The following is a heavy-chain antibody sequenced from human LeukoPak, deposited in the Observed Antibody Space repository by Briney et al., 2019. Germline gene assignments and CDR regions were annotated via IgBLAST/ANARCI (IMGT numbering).Heavy chain of an antibody. Sequence: GGSLRLSCEASEFTFSNYNMNWVRQAPGQRLEWVSSITSSSTYVFYADSVKGRFTISRDNARNSLYLQMNSPRAEDTAAYYCAKDGNWARFENWGQGTLVTVSS. CDR2: ITSSSTYV. D-gene: IGHD7-27*01. J-gene: IGHJ4*02. CDR1: EFTFSNYN. CDR3: AKDGNWARFEN. V-gene: IGHV3-21*04.